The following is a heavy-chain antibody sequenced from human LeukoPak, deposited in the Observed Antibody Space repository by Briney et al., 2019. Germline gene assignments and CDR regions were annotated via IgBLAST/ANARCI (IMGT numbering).Heavy chain of an antibody. J-gene: IGHJ4*02. CDR2: IYYSGST. CDR3: ARVEDYGDFADY. V-gene: IGHV4-59*01. D-gene: IGHD4-17*01. CDR1: GGSISSYY. Sequence: SETLSLTCTVSGGSISSYYWSWIRQPPGKGLEWIGYIYYSGSTNYNPSLKSRVTISVDTSKNQFSLKLSSGTAADTAVYYCARVEDYGDFADYWGQGTLVTVSS.